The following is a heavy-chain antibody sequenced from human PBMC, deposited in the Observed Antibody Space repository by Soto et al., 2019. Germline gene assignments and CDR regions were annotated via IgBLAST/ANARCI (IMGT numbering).Heavy chain of an antibody. V-gene: IGHV4-34*09. J-gene: IGHJ6*02. CDR3: ARGGYSYGAYYYYGMDV. D-gene: IGHD5-18*01. Sequence: TLSLTCAVYGGSFSGYYWSWIRQPPGKGLEWIGEINHSGSTNYNPSLKSRVTISVDTSKNQFSLKLSSVTAADTAVYYCARGGYSYGAYYYYGMDVWGQGTTVTVSS. CDR2: INHSGST. CDR1: GGSFSGYY.